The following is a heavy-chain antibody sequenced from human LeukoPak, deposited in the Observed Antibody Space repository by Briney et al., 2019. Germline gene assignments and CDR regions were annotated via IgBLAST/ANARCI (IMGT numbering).Heavy chain of an antibody. CDR2: IYYGGST. V-gene: IGHV4-59*01. CDR1: GDSINSNY. CDR3: ARLLAGCPGGRCRAHFDY. Sequence: SETLSLTCSVSGDSINSNYWSWMRQPPAKGLERIGYIYYGGSTNYNPSLNSRVSMSVDTSKNQFSVNLRSVTAADTAVYHCARLLAGCPGGRCRAHFDYWGQGTLVTVSS. D-gene: IGHD2-15*01. J-gene: IGHJ4*02.